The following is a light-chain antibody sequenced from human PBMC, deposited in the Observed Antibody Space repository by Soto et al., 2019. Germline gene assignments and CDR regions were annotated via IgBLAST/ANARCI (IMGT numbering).Light chain of an antibody. CDR2: DAY. V-gene: IGKV1-33*01. CDR1: QDISNY. Sequence: DIQMTQSPSSLSASVGDRVTITCQARQDISNYLNWYQQKPGKAHKLLIYDAYNLETRVPSRFSGSGSGTDFTFTISSLQPEDIATYYCQQYDNLPFTFGPGTKVDIK. J-gene: IGKJ3*01. CDR3: QQYDNLPFT.